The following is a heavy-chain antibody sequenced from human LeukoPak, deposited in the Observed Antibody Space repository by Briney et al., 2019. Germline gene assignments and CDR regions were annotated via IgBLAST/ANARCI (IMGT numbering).Heavy chain of an antibody. CDR3: ARVGALSSSWLLY. Sequence: PGGSLRLSCAASGFTFSSYWMSWVRQAPGKGLEWEANIKQDGSEKYYVDSVKGRFTISRDNAKNSLYLQMNSLRAEDTAVYFCARVGALSSSWLLYWGQGTLVTVSS. CDR1: GFTFSSYW. CDR2: IKQDGSEK. J-gene: IGHJ4*02. D-gene: IGHD6-13*01. V-gene: IGHV3-7*01.